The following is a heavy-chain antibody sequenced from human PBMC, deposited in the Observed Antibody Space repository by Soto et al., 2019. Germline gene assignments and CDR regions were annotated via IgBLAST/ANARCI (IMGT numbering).Heavy chain of an antibody. CDR3: AKALRWGSTPSYFDY. Sequence: GGSLRLSCAASGFTFSSYAMSWVRQAPGKGLEWVSAISGSGDNTYYADSVKGRFTLSRDNSKNTRYLQMNGLRAEDTAVYYCAKALRWGSTPSYFDYWGQGTLVTVSS. CDR2: ISGSGDNT. V-gene: IGHV3-23*01. D-gene: IGHD1-26*01. CDR1: GFTFSSYA. J-gene: IGHJ4*02.